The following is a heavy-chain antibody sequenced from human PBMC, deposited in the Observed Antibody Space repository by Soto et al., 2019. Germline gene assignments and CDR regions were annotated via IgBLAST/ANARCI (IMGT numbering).Heavy chain of an antibody. D-gene: IGHD3-10*01. CDR2: IDPSDSYT. Sequence: PGESLKISCKGSGYSFTSYWISWVRQMPGKGLEWMGRIDPSDSYTNYSPSFQGHVTISADKSISTAYLQWSSLKASDTAMYYCARPEMVRGVISYGMDVWGQGTTVTVSS. CDR3: ARPEMVRGVISYGMDV. CDR1: GYSFTSYW. V-gene: IGHV5-10-1*01. J-gene: IGHJ6*02.